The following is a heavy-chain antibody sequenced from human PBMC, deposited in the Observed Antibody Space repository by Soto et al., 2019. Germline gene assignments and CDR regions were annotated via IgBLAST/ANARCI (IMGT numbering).Heavy chain of an antibody. CDR1: GYTFTSYG. V-gene: IGHV1-18*01. D-gene: IGHD5-18*01. CDR3: ARDFSSIQLWDTPYYYYGMDV. CDR2: ISAYNGNT. J-gene: IGHJ6*02. Sequence: ASVKVSCKASGYTFTSYGISWVRQAPGQGLEWMGWISAYNGNTNYAQKLQGRVTMTTDTSTSTAYMELRSLRSDDTAVYYCARDFSSIQLWDTPYYYYGMDVWGQGTTVTVSS.